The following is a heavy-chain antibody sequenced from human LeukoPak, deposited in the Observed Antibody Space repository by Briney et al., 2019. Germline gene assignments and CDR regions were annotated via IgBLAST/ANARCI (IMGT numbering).Heavy chain of an antibody. CDR2: INPNSGGT. J-gene: IGHJ4*02. V-gene: IGHV1-2*02. CDR3: ARGDSSSQPLDY. D-gene: IGHD6-13*01. CDR1: GYTFTGYY. Sequence: GASVKVSCKASGYTFTGYYMHWVRQAPGQGLEWMGWINPNSGGTDYAQKFQGRVTMTRDTSISTAYMELSRLRSDDTAVYYRARGDSSSQPLDYWGQGTLVTVSS.